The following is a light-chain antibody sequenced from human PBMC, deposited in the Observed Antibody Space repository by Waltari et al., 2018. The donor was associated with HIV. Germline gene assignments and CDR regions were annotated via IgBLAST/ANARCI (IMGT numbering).Light chain of an antibody. V-gene: IGKV3-15*01. Sequence: EIVMTQSPPTLSVSPGQRVTLSCRASPSISAKVPLYQQRPGQAPRLLIYEAATRPTGIPARFSGSGSGTEFTLTISSLQSEDFATYFCQQYDSGPRGITFGQGTMLEIK. CDR2: EAA. J-gene: IGKJ2*01. CDR1: PSISAK. CDR3: QQYDSGPRGIT.